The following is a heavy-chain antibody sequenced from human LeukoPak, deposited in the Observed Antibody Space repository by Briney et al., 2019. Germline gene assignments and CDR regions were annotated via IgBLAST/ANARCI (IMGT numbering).Heavy chain of an antibody. CDR2: INSDGSST. V-gene: IGHV3-74*01. J-gene: IGHJ6*02. D-gene: IGHD5-18*01. Sequence: GGSLRLSCAASGFTFSSYWMHWVRQAPGKGLVWVSRINSDGSSTSYADSVKGRFTISRDNAKNTLYLQMNSLRAEDTAVYYCAREGSYGHPYYYYYGMDVWGQGTTVTVSS. CDR3: AREGSYGHPYYYYYGMDV. CDR1: GFTFSSYW.